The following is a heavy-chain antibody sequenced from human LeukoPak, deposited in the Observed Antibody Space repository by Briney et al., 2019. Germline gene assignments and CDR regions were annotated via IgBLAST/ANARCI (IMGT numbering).Heavy chain of an antibody. CDR3: ARGPSTLYADY. CDR1: GGSISSYY. Sequence: SETLSLTCTVSGGSISSYYWSWIRQPPGKGLEWIGYIYYSGSTNYNPSLKSRVTISVDTSKNQFSLKLSSVTAADTAVYYCARGPSTLYADYWGQGTLVTVSS. CDR2: IYYSGST. J-gene: IGHJ4*02. D-gene: IGHD2/OR15-2a*01. V-gene: IGHV4-59*08.